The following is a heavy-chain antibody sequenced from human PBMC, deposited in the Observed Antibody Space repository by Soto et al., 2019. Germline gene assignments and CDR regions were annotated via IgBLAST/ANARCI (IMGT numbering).Heavy chain of an antibody. CDR3: ARASSASGGQVWFDP. D-gene: IGHD6-6*01. V-gene: IGHV1-2*02. CDR1: GYTFTGYY. CDR2: INPNSGGT. J-gene: IGHJ5*02. Sequence: AAVKVSCKASGYTFTGYYMHWVRQAPGQGLEWMGWINPNSGGTNYAQKFQGRVTMTRDTSSSTAYMELSRMRSDDTAVYYCARASSASGGQVWFDPWGQGTLVTVSS.